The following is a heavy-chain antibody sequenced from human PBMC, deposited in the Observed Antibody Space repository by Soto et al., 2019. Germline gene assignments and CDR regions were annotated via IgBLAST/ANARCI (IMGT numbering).Heavy chain of an antibody. CDR1: GGSFSGYY. V-gene: IGHV4-34*01. CDR3: ASSYSSSPSSSRNWFDP. D-gene: IGHD6-6*01. Sequence: PSETLSLTCAVYGGSFSGYYWSWIRQPPGKGLEWIGEINHSGSTNYNPSLKSRVTISVDTSKNQFSLKLSSVTAADTAVYYCASSYSSSPSSSRNWFDPWGQGTLVPIS. CDR2: INHSGST. J-gene: IGHJ5*02.